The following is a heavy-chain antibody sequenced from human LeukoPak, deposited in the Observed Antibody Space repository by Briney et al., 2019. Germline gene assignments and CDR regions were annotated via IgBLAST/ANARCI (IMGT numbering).Heavy chain of an antibody. CDR3: ARSSPNWPTYYFDY. CDR2: IYDSGST. CDR1: GVSISTYY. J-gene: IGHJ4*02. V-gene: IGHV4-59*08. Sequence: PSETLSLTCTVSGVSISTYYWNWIRQPPGKGLEWIGYIYDSGSTSYNPSLKSRVTISVDTSKSQFSLKLSSVTAADTAVYYCARSSPNWPTYYFDYWGQGTLVTVSS. D-gene: IGHD7-27*01.